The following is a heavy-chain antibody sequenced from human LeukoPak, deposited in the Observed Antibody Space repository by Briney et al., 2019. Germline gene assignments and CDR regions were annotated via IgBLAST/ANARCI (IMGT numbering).Heavy chain of an antibody. Sequence: GGSLRLSCAASAFTVSTNFMTWVRQAPGKGLEWVSVIYIDGSTYYADSVKGRFTVSRDNSKNTVYLQLNSLRAEDTAVYYCARVLGPNWFDPWGQGTLVTVSS. CDR1: AFTVSTNF. CDR3: ARVLGPNWFDP. J-gene: IGHJ5*02. CDR2: IYIDGST. V-gene: IGHV3-66*01.